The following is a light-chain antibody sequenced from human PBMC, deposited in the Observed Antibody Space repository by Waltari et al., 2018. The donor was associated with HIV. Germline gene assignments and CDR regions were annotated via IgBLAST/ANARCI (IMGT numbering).Light chain of an antibody. CDR1: QSVSST. V-gene: IGKV3-15*01. J-gene: IGKJ2*01. CDR3: QHYNNWPPT. CDR2: GAS. Sequence: EILMTQSPATLSVSPVYRATLSCRASQSVSSTLSWYQQKLGQAPSLLIYGASTRATDIPPRFSGSGSGTEFTLNITGLQYEDFAVYHCQHYNNWPPTFGQGTKLEIK.